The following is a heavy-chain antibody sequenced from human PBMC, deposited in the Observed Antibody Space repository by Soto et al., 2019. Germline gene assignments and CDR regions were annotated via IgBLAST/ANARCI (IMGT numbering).Heavy chain of an antibody. CDR1: GHTLINYY. V-gene: IGHV1-46*01. D-gene: IGHD3-22*01. CDR2: IDPSGNGT. Sequence: QVQLVQSGAEVKKPGASVKVSCKASGHTLINYYMHWVRQAPVQGLDWLGKIDPSGNGTSYAERFQGRITLTSDTSTNTVYVELSSLRSEDTAIYYCAINYYDSSAYLYWGQGTLVTVSS. CDR3: AINYYDSSAYLY. J-gene: IGHJ4*02.